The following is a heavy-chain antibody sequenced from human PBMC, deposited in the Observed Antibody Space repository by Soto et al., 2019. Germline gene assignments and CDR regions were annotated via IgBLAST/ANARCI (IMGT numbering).Heavy chain of an antibody. CDR2: IYYRSKWFH. CDR1: GDSVSSNGAC. V-gene: IGHV6-1*01. D-gene: IGHD2-15*01. CDR3: AIAHCSAGTCLDGLDF. J-gene: IGHJ6*02. Sequence: SQTLSLTCVISGDSVSSNGACWNWIRQSPSRGLQWLGRIYYRSKWFHDYAASVESRMAINPDTSRNQFSLQLNYVTPEDTAVYYCAIAHCSAGTCLDGLDFWGQGTTVTVSS.